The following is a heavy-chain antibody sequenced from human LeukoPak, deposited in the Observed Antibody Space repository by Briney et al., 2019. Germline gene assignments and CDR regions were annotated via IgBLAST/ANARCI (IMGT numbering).Heavy chain of an antibody. CDR3: ARSGEYSSSSLYYYMDV. V-gene: IGHV1-2*02. CDR1: GYTFTGYY. CDR2: INPNSGGT. J-gene: IGHJ6*03. D-gene: IGHD6-6*01. Sequence: ASVKVSCKASGYTFTGYYMHWVRQAPGQGLEWMGWINPNSGGTNYAQKFQGRVTMTRDTSISTAYMELSRLRSDDTAVYYCARSGEYSSSSLYYYMDVWGKGTTVIVSS.